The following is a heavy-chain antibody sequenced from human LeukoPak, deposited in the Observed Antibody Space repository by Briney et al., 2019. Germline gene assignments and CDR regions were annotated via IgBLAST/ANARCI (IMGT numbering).Heavy chain of an antibody. Sequence: ASVKVSCKASGYTFINFYMHWVRQAPGQGLEWMGWINPNSGGTNYAQKFQGRVTMTRDTSISTAYMELSRLRSDDTAVYYCARGFSSSWYFRFDPWGQGTLVTVSS. V-gene: IGHV1-2*02. J-gene: IGHJ5*02. CDR1: GYTFINFY. D-gene: IGHD6-13*01. CDR3: ARGFSSSWYFRFDP. CDR2: INPNSGGT.